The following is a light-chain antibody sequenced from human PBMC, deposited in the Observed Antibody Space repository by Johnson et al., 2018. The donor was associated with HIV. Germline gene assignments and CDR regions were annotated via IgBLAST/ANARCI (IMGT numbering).Light chain of an antibody. CDR1: SSNIGNNY. V-gene: IGLV1-51*01. CDR3: GTWDSSLSAVP. CDR2: DNN. J-gene: IGLJ1*01. Sequence: QPVLTQPPSVSAAPGQKVTISCSGSSSNIGNNYVSWYQQLPGTAPKLLIYDNNKRPSGIPDRFSGSKSGTSATLGLTGLYTGDEADYYCGTWDSSLSAVPIGTGTKVTVL.